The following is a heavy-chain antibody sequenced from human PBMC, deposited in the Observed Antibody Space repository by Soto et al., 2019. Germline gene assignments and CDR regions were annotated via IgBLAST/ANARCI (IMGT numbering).Heavy chain of an antibody. CDR1: GFTFSSYA. J-gene: IGHJ4*02. V-gene: IGHV3-23*01. D-gene: IGHD6-19*01. CDR2: ISGSGGST. Sequence: GGSLRLSCAASGFTFSSYAMSWVRQAPGKGLEWVSAISGSGGSTYYADSVKGRFTISRDNSKNTLYLQMNSLRAEDTAVYYCAKDGEGELSGIAVAGTLGYWGQGTLVTVSS. CDR3: AKDGEGELSGIAVAGTLGY.